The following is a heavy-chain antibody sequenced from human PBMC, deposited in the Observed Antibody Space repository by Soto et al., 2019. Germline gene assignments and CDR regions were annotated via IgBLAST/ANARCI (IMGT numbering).Heavy chain of an antibody. CDR2: ISLYSDGT. J-gene: IGHJ4*02. V-gene: IGHV1-18*01. CDR1: GYTFSNYG. CDR3: ARAGIAARLDY. D-gene: IGHD6-6*01. Sequence: ASVKVSCKTSGYTFSNYGITWVRQAPGQPLEWLGWISLYSDGTNYAQKFQGRVSMTTDTSTTTAYMELRSLRSEDTAVYYCARAGIAARLDYWGQGTLVTVSS.